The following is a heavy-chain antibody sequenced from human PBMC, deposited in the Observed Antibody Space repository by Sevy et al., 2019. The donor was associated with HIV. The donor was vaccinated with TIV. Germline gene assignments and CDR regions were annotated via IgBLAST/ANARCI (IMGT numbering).Heavy chain of an antibody. D-gene: IGHD4-17*01. CDR1: GFTFSSYE. J-gene: IGHJ4*02. CDR3: ARDLPPSATTVPHFDC. V-gene: IGHV3-48*03. CDR2: ISNSGTAM. Sequence: GGSLISCAASGFTFSSYEMNWVRQAPGKGLEWISYISNSGTAMYYSDSVRGRFTISRDNARRSLYLQMNSLRAEDTAVYYCARDLPPSATTVPHFDCWGQGTLVTVSS.